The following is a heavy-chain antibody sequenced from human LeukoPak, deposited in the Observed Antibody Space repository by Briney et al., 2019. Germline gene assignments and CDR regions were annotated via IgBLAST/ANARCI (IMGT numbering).Heavy chain of an antibody. CDR1: GGSISSYY. V-gene: IGHV4-59*01. D-gene: IGHD2-2*01. CDR3: ARAIRYEYYFDY. J-gene: IGHJ4*02. CDR2: IYYSGST. Sequence: SETLSLTCTVSGGSISSYYWSWIRQPPGKGLEWIGYIYYSGSTNYNPSLKSRVTISVDTSKNQFSLKLSSVTAADTAVYYCARAIRYEYYFDYWGQGTLVTVSS.